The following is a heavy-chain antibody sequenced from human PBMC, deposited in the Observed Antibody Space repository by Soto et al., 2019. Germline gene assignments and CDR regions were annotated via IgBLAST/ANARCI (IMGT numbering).Heavy chain of an antibody. J-gene: IGHJ4*02. V-gene: IGHV3-74*01. Sequence: VQLVESGGGLVQPGGSLRLSCAVSGFTFSSHWMHWVRQARGKGLVWVSRIDRDGSFTSDADSVKGRITISRDNAKNTLYLQMNSLRAEDTAVYYCARPTPTGEEDYWGQGTLVTVSS. CDR2: IDRDGSFT. D-gene: IGHD7-27*01. CDR1: GFTFSSHW. CDR3: ARPTPTGEEDY.